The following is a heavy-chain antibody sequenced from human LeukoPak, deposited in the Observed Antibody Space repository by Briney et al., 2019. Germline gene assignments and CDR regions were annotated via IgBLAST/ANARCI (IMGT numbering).Heavy chain of an antibody. D-gene: IGHD3-10*01. CDR2: IYYSGST. J-gene: IGHJ6*02. CDR1: GGSISSSSYY. V-gene: IGHV4-39*07. CDR3: ARDRAGRGVTIASMQNRPYYYYYGMDV. Sequence: SETLSLTCTVSGGSISSSSYYWGWIRQPPGRGLEWIGSIYYSGSTYYNPPLKSRVTISVDTSKNQFSLKLSSVTAADTAVYYCARDRAGRGVTIASMQNRPYYYYYGMDVWGQGTTVTVSS.